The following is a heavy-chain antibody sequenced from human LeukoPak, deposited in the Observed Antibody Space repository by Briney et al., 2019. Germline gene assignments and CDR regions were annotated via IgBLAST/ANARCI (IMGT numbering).Heavy chain of an antibody. V-gene: IGHV1-18*04. Sequence: ASVKVSCKASGYTFTGYYMHWVRQAPGQGLEWMGWISAYNGNTNYAQKLQGRVTMTTDTSTSTAYMELRSLRSDDTAVYYCARDQGLEWLPLDYWGQGTLVTVSS. CDR3: ARDQGLEWLPLDY. CDR2: ISAYNGNT. CDR1: GYTFTGYY. D-gene: IGHD3-3*01. J-gene: IGHJ4*02.